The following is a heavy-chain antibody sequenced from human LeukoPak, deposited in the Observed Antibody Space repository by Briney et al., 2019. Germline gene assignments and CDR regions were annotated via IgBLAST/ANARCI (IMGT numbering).Heavy chain of an antibody. V-gene: IGHV1-69*02. CDR1: GGTFSSYT. CDR2: IIPILGIA. D-gene: IGHD3-22*01. J-gene: IGHJ4*02. Sequence: ASVKVSCKASGGTFSSYTISWVRQAPGQGLEWMGRIIPILGIANYAQKFQGRVTITADKSTSTAYMELSSLRSEDTAVYYCARGEYYYDSSGYSYGFDYWGQGTLVTVSS. CDR3: ARGEYYYDSSGYSYGFDY.